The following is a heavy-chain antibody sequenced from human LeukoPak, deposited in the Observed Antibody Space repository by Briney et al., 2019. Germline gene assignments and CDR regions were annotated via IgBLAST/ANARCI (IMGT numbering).Heavy chain of an antibody. CDR2: IYYSGST. Sequence: PSQTLSLTCTDSGGSISSGGYYWSWIRQPPGKGLEWIGYIYYSGSTNYNPSLKSRVTISVDTSENQFSLKLSSVTAADTAVYYCARVVGSGSYLRFYYFDYWGQGTLVTVSS. D-gene: IGHD1-26*01. CDR1: GGSISSGGYY. J-gene: IGHJ4*02. V-gene: IGHV4-61*08. CDR3: ARVVGSGSYLRFYYFDY.